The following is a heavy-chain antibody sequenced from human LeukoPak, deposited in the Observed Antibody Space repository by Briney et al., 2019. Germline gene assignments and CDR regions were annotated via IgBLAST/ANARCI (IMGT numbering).Heavy chain of an antibody. J-gene: IGHJ4*02. D-gene: IGHD3-22*01. Sequence: GGSLRLSCAASGFTFSSYAMSWVRQAPGKGLEWVSAISGSGGSTYYADSVKGRFTISRDNSKNTLYLQMNSLRAEDTAVYYCANFPASYYYDSSGYSYFDYWGQGTLVTVSS. V-gene: IGHV3-23*01. CDR2: ISGSGGST. CDR3: ANFPASYYYDSSGYSYFDY. CDR1: GFTFSSYA.